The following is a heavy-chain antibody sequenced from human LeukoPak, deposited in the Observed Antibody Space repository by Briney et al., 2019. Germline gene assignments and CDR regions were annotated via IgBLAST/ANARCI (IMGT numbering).Heavy chain of an antibody. D-gene: IGHD1-26*01. CDR3: AKAGGATDY. V-gene: IGHV3-23*01. CDR2: LGRSGEYK. J-gene: IGHJ4*02. CDR1: GFRFTDYS. Sequence: GGPLRLSCAASGFRFTDYSMSWVRQAPGKGLEWVAGLGRSGEYKYYADSVKGRFTISRDNSKNTLYLQMNSLRAEDTAVYYCAKAGGATDYWGQGTLVTVSS.